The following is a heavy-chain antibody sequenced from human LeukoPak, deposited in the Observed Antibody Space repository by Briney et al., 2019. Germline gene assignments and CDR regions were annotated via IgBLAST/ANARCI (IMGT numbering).Heavy chain of an antibody. CDR2: IKQDGSEK. CDR3: ARRGWDFGY. Sequence: QPGGSLRLSCAASGFTFSSNWMSWVRQAPGKGLEWVANIKQDGSEKYYVDSVKGRFTISRDNAKNSLYLQMNSLRAEDTAVYYCARRGWDFGYWGQGTLVTVSS. CDR1: GFTFSSNW. V-gene: IGHV3-7*01. J-gene: IGHJ4*02. D-gene: IGHD6-19*01.